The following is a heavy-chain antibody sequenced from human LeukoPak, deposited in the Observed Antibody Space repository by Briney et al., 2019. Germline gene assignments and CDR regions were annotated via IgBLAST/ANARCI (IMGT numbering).Heavy chain of an antibody. CDR3: ARVVGAIHGAFDI. CDR1: GFTFSSYW. CDR2: IKQDGSEK. D-gene: IGHD1-26*01. V-gene: IGHV3-7*04. J-gene: IGHJ3*02. Sequence: QAGGSLRLSCAASGFTFSSYWMSWVRQAPGKGLEWVANIKQDGSEKYYADSVKGRFTISRDNSKNTLYLQMNSLRAEDTAVYYCARVVGAIHGAFDIWGQGTMVTVSS.